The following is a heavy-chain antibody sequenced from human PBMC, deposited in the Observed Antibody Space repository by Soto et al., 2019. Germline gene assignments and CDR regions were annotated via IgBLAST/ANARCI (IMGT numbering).Heavy chain of an antibody. D-gene: IGHD2-8*01. CDR1: GFTFTPYA. CDR3: ARGPISNDHYFDF. Sequence: PGGSLRLSCIASGFTFTPYAINWVRQAPGKGLEWISYISTTGETTYYADSVRDRFTISRDNAKNSLFLQMNSLRAEDTSLYHCARGPISNDHYFDFWGQGA. J-gene: IGHJ4*02. CDR2: ISTTGETT. V-gene: IGHV3-48*01.